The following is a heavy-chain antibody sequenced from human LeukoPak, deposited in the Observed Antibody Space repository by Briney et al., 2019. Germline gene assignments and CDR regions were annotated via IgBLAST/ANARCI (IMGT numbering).Heavy chain of an antibody. CDR1: GSSFTSYW. D-gene: IGHD6-13*01. CDR3: ARLGSSRRSWFDP. J-gene: IGHJ5*02. Sequence: PGESLQISCKGSGSSFTSYWIGWVRPLPGKGLEWTGIIYPGDSDTRYSPSFQGQVTISADKSISTAYLQWSSLKASDTAMYYCARLGSSRRSWFDPWGQGTLVTVSS. V-gene: IGHV5-51*01. CDR2: IYPGDSDT.